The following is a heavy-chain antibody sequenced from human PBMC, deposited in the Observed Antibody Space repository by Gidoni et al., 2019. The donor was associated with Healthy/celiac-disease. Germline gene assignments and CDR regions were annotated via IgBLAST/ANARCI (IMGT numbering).Heavy chain of an antibody. CDR2: ISGSGGST. D-gene: IGHD3-3*01. V-gene: IGHV3-23*01. Sequence: EVPLLESGGGLVQPGGSLSLSCAASAFTFSSYAMSWVRQAPGKGLEWVSAISGSGGSTYYADSGKGRFTISRDNSKNTLYLQMNSLRAEDTAVYYCAFYDFWSGYSPFDYWGQGTLVTVSS. J-gene: IGHJ4*02. CDR3: AFYDFWSGYSPFDY. CDR1: AFTFSSYA.